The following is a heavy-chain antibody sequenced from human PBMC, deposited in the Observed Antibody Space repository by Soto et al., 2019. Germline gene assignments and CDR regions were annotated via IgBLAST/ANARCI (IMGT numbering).Heavy chain of an antibody. D-gene: IGHD2-21*02. V-gene: IGHV1-2*04. CDR1: GYTFTGYY. J-gene: IGHJ4*02. CDR3: ARGGHCGGDCYSGFDY. CDR2: INPNSGGT. Sequence: ASVKVSCQASGYTFTGYYMHWVRQAPGQGLEWMGWINPNSGGTNYAQKFQGWVTMTRDTSISTAYMELSRLRSDDTAVYYCARGGHCGGDCYSGFDYWGQGTLVTVSS.